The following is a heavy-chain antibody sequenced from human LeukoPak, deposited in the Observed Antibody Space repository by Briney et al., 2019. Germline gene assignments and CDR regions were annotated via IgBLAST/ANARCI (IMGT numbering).Heavy chain of an antibody. CDR3: ARGEDSAFDY. V-gene: IGHV3-20*04. D-gene: IGHD3-22*01. J-gene: IGHJ4*02. Sequence: GGSLSLFCAASGFTFDDYGMIGLRQAPGKGVEWVSGINWYGCSTGYADSVKGRFTISRDNAQNSLYLQMNSLRAEDTALYYCARGEDSAFDYWGQGTLVTVSS. CDR2: INWYGCST. CDR1: GFTFDDYG.